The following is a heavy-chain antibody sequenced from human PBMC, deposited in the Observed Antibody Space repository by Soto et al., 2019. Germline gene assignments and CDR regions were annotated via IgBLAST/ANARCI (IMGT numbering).Heavy chain of an antibody. J-gene: IGHJ4*02. V-gene: IGHV1-58*02. D-gene: IGHD3-22*01. CDR3: AADVRYYDSSGYYYFDY. CDR2: IVVGSGNT. CDR1: GFTFTSSA. Sequence: QMQLVQSGPEVKKPGTSVKVSCKASGFTFTSSAMQWVRQARGQRLEWIGWIVVGSGNTNYAQKFQERVTITRDMSTSTAYMELSSLRSKDTAVYYCAADVRYYDSSGYYYFDYWGQGTLVTVSS.